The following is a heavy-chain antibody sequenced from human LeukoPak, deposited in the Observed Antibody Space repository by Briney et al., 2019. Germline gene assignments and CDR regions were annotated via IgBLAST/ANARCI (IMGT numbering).Heavy chain of an antibody. D-gene: IGHD3-10*01. CDR1: GGSISSSSYY. CDR3: ARDSTMVRGVIIPADY. V-gene: IGHV4-39*07. CDR2: IYYSGST. J-gene: IGHJ4*02. Sequence: PSETLSLTCTVSGGSISSSSYYWGWIRQPPGKGLEWIGSIYYSGSTYYNPSLKSRVTISVDTSKNQFSLKLSSVTAADTAVYYCARDSTMVRGVIIPADYWGQGTLVTVSS.